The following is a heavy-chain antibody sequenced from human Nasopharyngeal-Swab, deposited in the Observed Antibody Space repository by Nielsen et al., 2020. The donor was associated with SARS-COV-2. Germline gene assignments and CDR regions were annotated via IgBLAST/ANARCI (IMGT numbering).Heavy chain of an antibody. J-gene: IGHJ4*02. D-gene: IGHD3-22*01. CDR3: ARAGNSSGYYPSDY. CDR1: GYTFTGYY. V-gene: IGHV1-2*02. CDR2: INPNSGGT. Sequence: ASVKVSCTASGYTFTGYYMHWVRQAPGQGLEWMGWINPNSGGTNYAQKFQGRVTMTRDTSISTAYMELSRLRSDDTAVYYCARAGNSSGYYPSDYWGQGTLVTVSS.